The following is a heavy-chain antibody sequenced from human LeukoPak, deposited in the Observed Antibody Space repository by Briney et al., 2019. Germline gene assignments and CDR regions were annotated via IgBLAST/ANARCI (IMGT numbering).Heavy chain of an antibody. D-gene: IGHD3-10*01. CDR1: GFTFSSYG. CDR2: ISYDGSNK. V-gene: IGHV3-30*18. J-gene: IGHJ6*02. CDR3: AKDRYGSGTLDYYGMDV. Sequence: GRSLRLSCAASGFTFSSYGMHWVRQAPGKGLEGVAGISYDGSNKYYADSVKGRFTISRDNSKNTLYLQMNSLRAEDTAVYYCAKDRYGSGTLDYYGMDVWGQGTTVTVSS.